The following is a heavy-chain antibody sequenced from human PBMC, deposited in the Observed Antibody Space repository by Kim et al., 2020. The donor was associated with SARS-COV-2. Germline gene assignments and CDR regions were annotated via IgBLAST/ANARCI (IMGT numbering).Heavy chain of an antibody. J-gene: IGHJ4*02. CDR1: GLNFADYA. Sequence: GGSLRLSCTTSGLNFADYAMSWFRQAPGKGLEWVAFIRSKRYDETTEYAASVKGRFTISRDDSKRIAYLQMNGLKTEDTAVYYCTSGPYYYDSAAYYHDYWGQGTLVTVSS. D-gene: IGHD3-22*01. CDR3: TSGPYYYDSAAYYHDY. V-gene: IGHV3-49*03. CDR2: IRSKRYDETT.